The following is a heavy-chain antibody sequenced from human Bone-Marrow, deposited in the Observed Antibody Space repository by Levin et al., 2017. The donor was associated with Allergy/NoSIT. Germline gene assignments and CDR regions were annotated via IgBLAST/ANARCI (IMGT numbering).Heavy chain of an antibody. V-gene: IGHV3-30-3*01. CDR3: ARDPPVYIDDSSGYLDY. Sequence: GGSLRLSCAASGFSFRNYAMHWVRQSPGRGLEWVAFISFDGGNKYYRDYVEGRFTISRDNSNDTLYLQMDSLTVEDTAVYYCARDPPVYIDDSSGYLDYWGQGALVTVSS. CDR2: ISFDGGNK. J-gene: IGHJ4*02. D-gene: IGHD3-22*01. CDR1: GFSFRNYA.